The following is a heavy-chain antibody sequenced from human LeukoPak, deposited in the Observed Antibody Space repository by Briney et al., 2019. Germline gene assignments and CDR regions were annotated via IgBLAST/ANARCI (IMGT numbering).Heavy chain of an antibody. V-gene: IGHV3-21*01. Sequence: GGSLRLSCAASGFTFSSYSMNWVRQPPGKGLEWFSSISSSGSYIYYGDSVKGRFTISRDNAKNSLYLQMNSLRAEDTAVYYCARDGRPWGQGTLVSVSS. CDR3: ARDGRP. CDR2: ISSSGSYI. CDR1: GFTFSSYS. D-gene: IGHD3/OR15-3a*01. J-gene: IGHJ5*02.